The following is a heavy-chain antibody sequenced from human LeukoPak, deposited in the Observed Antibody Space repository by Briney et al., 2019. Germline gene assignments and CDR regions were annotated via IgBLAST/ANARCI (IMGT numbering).Heavy chain of an antibody. V-gene: IGHV1-69*13. CDR1: GGTFSSYA. CDR2: IIPIFGTA. Sequence: GASVKVSCKASGGTFSSYAISWVRQAPGQGLEWMGGIIPIFGTANYAQKSQGRVTITADESTSAAYMEQSSLRSEDTAVYYCARGPAVVPAAMIPGWGAYYYYGMDVWGQGTTVTVSS. CDR3: ARGPAVVPAAMIPGWGAYYYYGMDV. J-gene: IGHJ6*02. D-gene: IGHD2-2*01.